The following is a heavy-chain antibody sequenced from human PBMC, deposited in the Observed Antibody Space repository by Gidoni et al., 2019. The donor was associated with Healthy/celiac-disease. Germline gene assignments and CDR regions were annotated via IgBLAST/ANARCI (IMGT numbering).Heavy chain of an antibody. CDR2: IYYSGST. D-gene: IGHD6-13*01. V-gene: IGHV4-31*03. Sequence: QVQLQESGPGLVKPSQTLSLTCTVSGGSISSGGYYWSWIRQHPGKGLEWIGYIYYSGSTYYNPSLKSRVTISVDTSKNQFSLKLSSVTAADTAVYYCARWRDMRQQLVKEGDYWGQGTLVTVSS. CDR1: GGSISSGGYY. CDR3: ARWRDMRQQLVKEGDY. J-gene: IGHJ4*02.